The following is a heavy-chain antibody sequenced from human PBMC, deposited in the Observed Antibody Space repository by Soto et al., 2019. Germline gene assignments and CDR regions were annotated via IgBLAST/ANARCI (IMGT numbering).Heavy chain of an antibody. CDR2: INPSGGST. CDR1: GYTFTSYY. J-gene: IGHJ3*02. D-gene: IGHD3-22*01. V-gene: IGHV1-46*01. Sequence: ASVKVSCKASGYTFTSYYMHWVRQAPGQGLEWMGIINPSGGSTSYAQKFQGRVTMTRDTSTNTVYMELSSLRSEDTAVYYCASNVGDYDSSGYGFSPDAFDIWGQGTMVTVSS. CDR3: ASNVGDYDSSGYGFSPDAFDI.